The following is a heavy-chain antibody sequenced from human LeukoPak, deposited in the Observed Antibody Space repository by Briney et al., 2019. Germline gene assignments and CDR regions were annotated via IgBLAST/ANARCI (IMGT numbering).Heavy chain of an antibody. CDR3: ARDGIGELLGPYDY. J-gene: IGHJ4*02. D-gene: IGHD3-10*01. CDR1: GFTFSSYA. V-gene: IGHV3-30*04. CDR2: ISYDGSNK. Sequence: PGGSLRLSCAASGFTFSSYAMHWVRQAPGKWLEWVAVISYDGSNKYYADSVKGRFTISRDNSKTTLYLQMNSLRAEDTAVYYCARDGIGELLGPYDYWGQGTLVTVSS.